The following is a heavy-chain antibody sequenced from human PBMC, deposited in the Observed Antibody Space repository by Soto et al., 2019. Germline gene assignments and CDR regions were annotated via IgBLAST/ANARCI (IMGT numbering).Heavy chain of an antibody. D-gene: IGHD3-10*01. CDR3: VRDMRPVPWYGGISSAFDM. CDR2: TKTDGTT. J-gene: IGHJ3*02. CDR1: VFTFSGHW. Sequence: PGGSLRLSCAASVFTFSGHWIHWVRQAPGQGLVWVSRTKTDGTTSFADSVRGRFTISRDNAENTLYLQMNSLRAEDTAVYYCVRDMRPVPWYGGISSAFDMWGQGTMVTVSS. V-gene: IGHV3-74*01.